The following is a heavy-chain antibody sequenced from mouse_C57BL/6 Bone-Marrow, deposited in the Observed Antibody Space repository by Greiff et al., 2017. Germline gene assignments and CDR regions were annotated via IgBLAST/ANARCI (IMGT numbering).Heavy chain of an antibody. CDR2: INPNNGGT. V-gene: IGHV1-26*01. Sequence: VQLKQSGPELVKPGASVKISCKASGYTFTDYYMTWVKQSHGKSLEWIGDINPNNGGTSYNQKFKGKATLTVDKSSSTAYMELRSLTSEDSAVYYCARLWLRRSYWYFDVWGTGTTVTVSS. CDR1: GYTFTDYY. D-gene: IGHD2-2*01. J-gene: IGHJ1*03. CDR3: ARLWLRRSYWYFDV.